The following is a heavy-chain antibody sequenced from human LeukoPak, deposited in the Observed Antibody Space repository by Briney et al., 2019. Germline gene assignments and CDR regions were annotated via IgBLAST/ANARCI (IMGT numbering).Heavy chain of an antibody. D-gene: IGHD2-8*01. CDR2: AGNDGRIK. J-gene: IGHJ5*02. Sequence: GGSLRLSCAASGFTFTTRGMHWVRQAPGKGPQWVAFAGNDGRIKYNENSVEGRFTISRDNPKNTLYLQMNSLRPEDTAVYYCATTEGVTDKWLDPWGQGTQVTVSS. V-gene: IGHV3-30*02. CDR3: ATTEGVTDKWLDP. CDR1: GFTFTTRG.